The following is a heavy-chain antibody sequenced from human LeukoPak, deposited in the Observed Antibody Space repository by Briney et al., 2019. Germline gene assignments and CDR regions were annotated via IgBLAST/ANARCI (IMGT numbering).Heavy chain of an antibody. CDR1: GGSISSYY. Sequence: PSETLSLTCTVSGGSISSYYWSWIRQPPGKGLEWIGYIYYSGSTNYNPSLKSRVTISVDTSKNQFSLKLSSVTAADTAVYYCASTDYYYDSSGLDYWGQGTLVTVSS. J-gene: IGHJ4*02. CDR2: IYYSGST. CDR3: ASTDYYYDSSGLDY. V-gene: IGHV4-59*12. D-gene: IGHD3-22*01.